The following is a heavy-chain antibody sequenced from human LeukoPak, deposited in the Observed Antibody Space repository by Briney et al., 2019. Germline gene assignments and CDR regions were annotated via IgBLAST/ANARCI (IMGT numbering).Heavy chain of an antibody. CDR2: INPNSGGT. V-gene: IGHV1-2*02. CDR1: GYTFTGYY. D-gene: IGHD2-2*01. Sequence: ASVKVSCKASGYTFTGYYMHWVRQAPGQGLEWMGWINPNSGGTNYAQKFQGRVTMTRDTSISTAHMELSRLRSDDTAVYYCARARIVVVPAATDWGQGTLVTVSS. CDR3: ARARIVVVPAATD. J-gene: IGHJ4*02.